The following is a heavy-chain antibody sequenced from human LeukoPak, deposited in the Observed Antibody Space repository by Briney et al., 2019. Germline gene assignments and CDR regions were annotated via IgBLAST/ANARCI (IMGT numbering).Heavy chain of an antibody. CDR3: ARTDPNYYYMDV. J-gene: IGHJ6*03. V-gene: IGHV1-18*01. Sequence: ASVKVSCRASGYTFTSYGISWVRQAPGQGLEWMGWISAYNGNTNYAQKLQGRVTMTTDTSTSTAYMELRSLRSDDTAVYYCARTDPNYYYMDVWGKGTTVTVSS. CDR1: GYTFTSYG. CDR2: ISAYNGNT.